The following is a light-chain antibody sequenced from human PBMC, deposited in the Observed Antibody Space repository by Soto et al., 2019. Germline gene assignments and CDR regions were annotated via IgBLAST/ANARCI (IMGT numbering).Light chain of an antibody. CDR3: MQVLQTPLT. J-gene: IGKJ4*01. CDR1: QSLLYSNGYNY. V-gene: IGKV2-28*01. CDR2: LGS. Sequence: DIVMTQSPLSLPVTPGEPASISCRSSQSLLYSNGYNYVDWYLQKPGQPPQLLIFLGSSRASGVPDRFNGSGSGTDFTLRITTVEVEDVGVYYCMQVLQTPLTFGGGTKLEIK.